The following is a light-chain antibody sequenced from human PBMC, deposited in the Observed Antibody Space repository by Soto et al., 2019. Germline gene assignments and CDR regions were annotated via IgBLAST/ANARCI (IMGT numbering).Light chain of an antibody. V-gene: IGLV2-8*01. CDR2: EVS. CDR1: SNDVGGYKF. Sequence: QSALTQPPSASGSPGQSVTISCTGTSNDVGGYKFVSWHQHHPDKAPKLIIYEVSERPSGVPDRFSGSKSGNTASLTVSGLQAEDEADYYCSSYAGGRSLVFGGGTKVTAL. CDR3: SSYAGGRSLV. J-gene: IGLJ3*02.